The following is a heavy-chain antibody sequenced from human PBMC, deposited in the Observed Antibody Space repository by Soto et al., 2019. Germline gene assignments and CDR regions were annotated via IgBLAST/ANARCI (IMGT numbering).Heavy chain of an antibody. CDR2: VYYSGIT. V-gene: IGHV4-31*03. J-gene: IGHJ4*02. CDR1: GGSISSGDYY. D-gene: IGHD6-13*01. CDR3: AREMFSRTWYPGD. Sequence: QVQLQESGPGLVRPSQTLSLTCTVSGGSISSGDYYWSWIRQHPGRGLEWIGYVYYSGITFYNPSLKSRLTISVDTSKNQFYLRLGSVNAADTAVYYCAREMFSRTWYPGDWGQRTLVTVSS.